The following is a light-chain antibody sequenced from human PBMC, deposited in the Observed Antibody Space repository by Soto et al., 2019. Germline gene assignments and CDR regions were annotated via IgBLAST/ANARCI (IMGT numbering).Light chain of an antibody. CDR1: QSVSCSY. CDR3: QQYGSSPVT. J-gene: IGKJ1*01. V-gene: IGKV3-20*01. CDR2: GAS. Sequence: EIVLTQSPGTLSLSPGERATLSCRASQSVSCSYLAWYQQKPGQAPRLLIYGASSRATGIPDRFSGSGSGTNFTLTISRREPEDYAVYYCQQYGSSPVTFGQGTKVEIK.